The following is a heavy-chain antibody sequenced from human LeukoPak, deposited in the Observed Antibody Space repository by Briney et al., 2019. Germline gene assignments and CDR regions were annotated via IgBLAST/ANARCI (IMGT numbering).Heavy chain of an antibody. J-gene: IGHJ4*02. Sequence: SETLSLTCTVSGGSISSYYWSWIRQPAGKGLEWIGRIYTSGSTNYNPSLKSRVTMSVDTSKNQFSLKLSSVTAADTAVYFCARSGDSSAYYSLWGQGTLVIVSS. CDR1: GGSISSYY. D-gene: IGHD3-22*01. CDR3: ARSGDSSAYYSL. CDR2: IYTSGST. V-gene: IGHV4-4*07.